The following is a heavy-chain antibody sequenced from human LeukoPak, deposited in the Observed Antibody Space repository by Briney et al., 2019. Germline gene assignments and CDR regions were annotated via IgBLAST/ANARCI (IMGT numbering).Heavy chain of an antibody. J-gene: IGHJ4*02. D-gene: IGHD3-10*01. CDR3: ARAGTYYYGSGSYPQPRPYYFDY. CDR1: GGSFSGYY. CDR2: INHSGST. Sequence: SETLSLTCAVYGGSFSGYYWSWIRQPPGKGLEWIGEINHSGSTNYNPSLKSRVTISVDTSKNQFSLKLSSVTAADTAVYYCARAGTYYYGSGSYPQPRPYYFDYWGQGTLVTVSS. V-gene: IGHV4-34*01.